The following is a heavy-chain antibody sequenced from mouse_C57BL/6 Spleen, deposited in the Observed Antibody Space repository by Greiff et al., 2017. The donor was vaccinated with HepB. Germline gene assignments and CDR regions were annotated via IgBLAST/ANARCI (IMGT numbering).Heavy chain of an antibody. Sequence: EVKLMESGPGLVKPSQSLSLTCSVTGYSITSGYYWNWIRQFPGNKLEWMGYISYDGSNNYNPSLKNRISITRDTSKNQFFLKLNSVTTEDTATYYCAREADGYPYAMDYWGQGTSVTVSS. CDR2: ISYDGSN. CDR3: AREADGYPYAMDY. V-gene: IGHV3-6*01. CDR1: GYSITSGYY. D-gene: IGHD2-3*01. J-gene: IGHJ4*01.